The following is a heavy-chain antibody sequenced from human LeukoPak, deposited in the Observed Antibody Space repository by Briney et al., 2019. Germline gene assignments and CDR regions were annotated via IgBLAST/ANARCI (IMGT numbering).Heavy chain of an antibody. CDR2: IKPDGSGT. Sequence: GGSLRLSCAASGFTFSNYWTHWVRHAPGKGLVWVSRIKPDGSGTSYVDSVKGRFTTSRDNAKSTLYLQMNSLGAEDTAVYYCAKDAVYGSGSVDYWGQGALVTVSS. CDR3: AKDAVYGSGSVDY. D-gene: IGHD3-10*01. J-gene: IGHJ4*02. CDR1: GFTFSNYW. V-gene: IGHV3-74*01.